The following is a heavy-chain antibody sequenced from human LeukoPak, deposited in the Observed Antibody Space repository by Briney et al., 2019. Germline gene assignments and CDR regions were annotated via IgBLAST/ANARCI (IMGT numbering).Heavy chain of an antibody. D-gene: IGHD6-19*01. V-gene: IGHV4-39*07. Sequence: SETLSLTCTVSGGSISSSSYYWGWIRQPPGKGLEWIGSMYYSGTTYYNSSLKSRVTISVDMSKNHFSLRLRSVTAADTAMYYCARGTLYRGWSYYLDFWGQGSQVTVSS. CDR3: ARGTLYRGWSYYLDF. J-gene: IGHJ4*02. CDR1: GGSISSSSYY. CDR2: MYYSGTT.